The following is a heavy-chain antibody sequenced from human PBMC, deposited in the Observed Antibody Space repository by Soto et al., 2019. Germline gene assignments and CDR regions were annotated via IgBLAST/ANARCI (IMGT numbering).Heavy chain of an antibody. J-gene: IGHJ4*02. CDR2: IYYSGST. V-gene: IGHV4-31*03. CDR3: ARDNSVWTGYYGSFDY. Sequence: QVQLQESGPGLVKPSQTLSLTCTVSGGSISSGGYYWSWIRQHPGKGLEWIGYIYYSGSTYYNPSLKSRVTIAVDTSKNQFSLKLSSVTAADTAVYYCARDNSVWTGYYGSFDYWGQGTLVTVSS. D-gene: IGHD3-9*01. CDR1: GGSISSGGYY.